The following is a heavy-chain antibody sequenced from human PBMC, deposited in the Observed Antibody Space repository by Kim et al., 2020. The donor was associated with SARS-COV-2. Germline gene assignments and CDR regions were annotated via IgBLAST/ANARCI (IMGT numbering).Heavy chain of an antibody. D-gene: IGHD6-6*01. J-gene: IGHJ6*02. CDR3: ARLWVGSSSPGAGDYYYYGMDV. CDR2: IYPGDSDT. Sequence: GESLKISCKGSGYSFTSYWIGWVRQMPGKGLEWMGIIYPGDSDTRYSPSFQGQVTISADKSISTAYLQWSSLKASDTAMYYCARLWVGSSSPGAGDYYYYGMDVWGQGATVTVSS. CDR1: GYSFTSYW. V-gene: IGHV5-51*01.